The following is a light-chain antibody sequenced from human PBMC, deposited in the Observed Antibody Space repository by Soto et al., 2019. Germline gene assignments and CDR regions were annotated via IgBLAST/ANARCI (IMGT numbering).Light chain of an antibody. Sequence: EIGFTHSPCTLSLSPGARATLSCTASQSITSAYLAWYEQKPGQSPSLLIFGASASSTGIPDKFSGSGSGTDFALTIIRLEPEDDAVYYCHHYGSPITFGPG. V-gene: IGKV3-20*01. CDR2: GAS. CDR3: HHYGSPIT. CDR1: QSITSAY. J-gene: IGKJ3*01.